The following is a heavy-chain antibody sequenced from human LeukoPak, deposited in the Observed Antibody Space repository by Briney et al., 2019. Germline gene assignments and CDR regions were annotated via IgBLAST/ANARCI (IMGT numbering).Heavy chain of an antibody. CDR3: ARDRSDGYNSPFDN. CDR1: GGSISSYY. V-gene: IGHV4-4*07. J-gene: IGHJ4*02. D-gene: IGHD5-24*01. CDR2: IDISGST. Sequence: SETLSLTRTVSGGSISSYYWSWIRQPAGKGLEWIGRIDISGSTNHNPSLKSRVTMSVDTSKNQISLKLSSVTAADTAVYYCARDRSDGYNSPFDNWGQGILVTVSS.